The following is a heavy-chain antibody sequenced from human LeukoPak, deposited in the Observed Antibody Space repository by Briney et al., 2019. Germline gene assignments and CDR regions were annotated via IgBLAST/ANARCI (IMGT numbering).Heavy chain of an antibody. CDR3: ARELYGKSWYEY. J-gene: IGHJ4*02. V-gene: IGHV3-30*03. CDR1: GFTFSSYG. Sequence: GGSLRLSCAASGFTFSSYGMHWVRQAPGRGLEWVAVISFDGNDKHYADAVKGRFTVSRDNSRNTLYLQMNSLRDEDTAVYYCARELYGKSWYEYWGQGILLTVSS. D-gene: IGHD6-13*01. CDR2: ISFDGNDK.